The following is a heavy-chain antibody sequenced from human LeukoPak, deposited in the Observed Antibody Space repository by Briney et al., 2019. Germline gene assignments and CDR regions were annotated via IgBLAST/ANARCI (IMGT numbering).Heavy chain of an antibody. D-gene: IGHD2-2*01. V-gene: IGHV3-11*01. CDR2: ISSGGSTK. CDR3: ARGLIVPAADSPYDV. J-gene: IGHJ6*04. Sequence: GGSLRLSCAASGFTFSDYFMSWIRQAPGKGLEWVSYISSGGSTKDFADSVKGRFTISRDNAKNSLYLQMNSLRAEDTAVYYCARGLIVPAADSPYDVWGKGTTVTVSS. CDR1: GFTFSDYF.